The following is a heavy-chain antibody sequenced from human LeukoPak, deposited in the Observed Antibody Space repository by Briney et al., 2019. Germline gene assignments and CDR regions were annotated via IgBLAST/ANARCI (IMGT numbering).Heavy chain of an antibody. CDR1: GFSFRDYP. J-gene: IGHJ3*02. V-gene: IGHV3-23*01. CDR2: ISAGADVI. CDR3: AKSLLTTATGTGRAFDI. Sequence: GGSLRLSCEAAGFSFRDYPMGWVRRASGKRLEWVSGISAGADVIFYADPVRGRFTISRDNSKNTLYLQMNSLRAEDSAEYYCAKSLLTTATGTGRAFDIWGQGTMVTVSA. D-gene: IGHD1-1*01.